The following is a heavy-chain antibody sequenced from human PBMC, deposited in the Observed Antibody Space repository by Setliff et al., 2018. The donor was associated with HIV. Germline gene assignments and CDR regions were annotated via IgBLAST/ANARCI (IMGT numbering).Heavy chain of an antibody. CDR1: DASITDYH. V-gene: IGHV4-59*01. CDR2: IYYGEYT. CDR3: ARVSCSSWYSIPRYYYYSMDV. Sequence: SETLSLTCTVSDASITDYHWTWIRQAPGKGLEWIGYIYYGEYTRYNPSLKSRVTISIDKSKNQFSLKLSSVTAEDTAVYYCARVSCSSWYSIPRYYYYSMDVWGNGTTVTVSS. D-gene: IGHD6-13*01. J-gene: IGHJ6*03.